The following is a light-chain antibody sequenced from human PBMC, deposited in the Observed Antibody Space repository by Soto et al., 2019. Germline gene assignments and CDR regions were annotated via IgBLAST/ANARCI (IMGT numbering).Light chain of an antibody. CDR3: QQYGSSPRT. CDR1: QSVSSSY. J-gene: IGKJ1*01. CDR2: GAS. Sequence: EIVLTQSPCTLSLSPGERATLSCRASQSVSSSYLAWYRQKPGQAPSLLIYGASSRATGIPDRFSGSGSGTDFTLTISRLEPEDFAVYYCQQYGSSPRTFGQGTKVDIK. V-gene: IGKV3-20*01.